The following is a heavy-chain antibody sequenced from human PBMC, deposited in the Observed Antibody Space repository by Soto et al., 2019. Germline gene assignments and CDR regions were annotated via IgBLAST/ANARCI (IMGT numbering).Heavy chain of an antibody. Sequence: ASVKVSCKASGYTFISYYMHWLRQAPGQGLEWMGIINPSGGSTSYAQKFQGRVTMTRDTSTSTVYMELSSLRSEDTAVYYCARGYYDSSGYYYFDYWGQGTLVTVSS. CDR2: INPSGGST. CDR1: GYTFISYY. CDR3: ARGYYDSSGYYYFDY. J-gene: IGHJ4*02. D-gene: IGHD3-22*01. V-gene: IGHV1-46*01.